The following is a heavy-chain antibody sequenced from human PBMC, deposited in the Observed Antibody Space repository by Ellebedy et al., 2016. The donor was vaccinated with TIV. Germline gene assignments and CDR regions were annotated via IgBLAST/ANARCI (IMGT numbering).Heavy chain of an antibody. J-gene: IGHJ4*02. CDR3: ARHTDYALDY. CDR2: IKQDGSEK. Sequence: GESLKISCAASGFTFSIYWMSWVCQAPGKGLECVANIKQDGSEKSYVDSVKGRFTISRDNAKNSLHLQMNGLRAEDTAVYYCARHTDYALDYWGQGALVTVSS. V-gene: IGHV3-7*01. D-gene: IGHD4-17*01. CDR1: GFTFSIYW.